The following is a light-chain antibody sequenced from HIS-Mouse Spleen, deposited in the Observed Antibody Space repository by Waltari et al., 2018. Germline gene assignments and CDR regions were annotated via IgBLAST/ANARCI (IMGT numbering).Light chain of an antibody. CDR2: GAS. CDR1: QSVSSSY. Sequence: EIVLTQSPGTLSLSPGERATLSCRASQSVSSSYLAWYQQKPGQAPRLLIYGASSRATGIPDRFSGSGSGTDFTLTISRLEPEDFATYYCQQFNSYPALTFGGGTKVEIK. CDR3: QQFNSYPALT. V-gene: IGKV3-20*01. J-gene: IGKJ4*01.